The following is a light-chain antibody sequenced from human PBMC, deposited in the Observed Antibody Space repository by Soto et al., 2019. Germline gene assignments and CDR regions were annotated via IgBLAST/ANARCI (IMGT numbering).Light chain of an antibody. Sequence: DIQMTQSPSSLSASVGDRVTITCRASQSISKYLNWYQQKPGKAPKLLIYAASTLQSGIPSRFSGSESGTEFTLTISSMQPDDSATYFCQQSYKIPFTFGPGTKVDIK. CDR2: AAS. V-gene: IGKV1-39*01. CDR1: QSISKY. J-gene: IGKJ3*01. CDR3: QQSYKIPFT.